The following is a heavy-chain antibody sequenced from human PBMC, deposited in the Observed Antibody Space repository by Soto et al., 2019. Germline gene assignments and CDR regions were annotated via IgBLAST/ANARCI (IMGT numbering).Heavy chain of an antibody. V-gene: IGHV3-23*01. CDR3: AKGMAILHNYHGMDV. J-gene: IGHJ6*02. Sequence: PGGSLRLSCAASGFTFSSYAMSWVRQAPGKGLEWVSLISGSAGSIYYADSVKGRFTISRDNSKNTLYLQMNSLRAEDTAVYYCAKGMAILHNYHGMDVWGQGTTVTVSS. CDR2: ISGSAGSI. CDR1: GFTFSSYA. D-gene: IGHD3-3*01.